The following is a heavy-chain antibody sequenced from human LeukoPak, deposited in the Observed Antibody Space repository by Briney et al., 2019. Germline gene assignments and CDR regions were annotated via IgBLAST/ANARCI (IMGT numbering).Heavy chain of an antibody. CDR2: ITGSGGSI. D-gene: IGHD2-21*01. CDR1: GFTFSNYA. V-gene: IGHV3-23*01. J-gene: IGHJ5*02. Sequence: GGSLRLSCAVSGFTFSNYAMNWVRQAPGKGLEWVSSITGSGGSIYYADSAKGRFTISRDNSRNTLYLQMNSLRAEDTAVYYCAKVDTFAPYHWSQGTLVTVSS. CDR3: AKVDTFAPYH.